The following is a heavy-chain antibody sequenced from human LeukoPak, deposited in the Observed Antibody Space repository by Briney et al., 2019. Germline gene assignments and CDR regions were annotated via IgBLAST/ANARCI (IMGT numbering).Heavy chain of an antibody. Sequence: PGGSLRLSCAASGFTFDDYGMSWVRQAPGKGLEWVSGINWNGGSTGYADSVKGRFTISRDNAKNCLYLQMNSLRAEDTALYHCARIYGTYYYYYMDVWGKGTTVTVSS. CDR1: GFTFDDYG. V-gene: IGHV3-20*01. J-gene: IGHJ6*03. CDR3: ARIYGTYYYYYMDV. CDR2: INWNGGST. D-gene: IGHD4-17*01.